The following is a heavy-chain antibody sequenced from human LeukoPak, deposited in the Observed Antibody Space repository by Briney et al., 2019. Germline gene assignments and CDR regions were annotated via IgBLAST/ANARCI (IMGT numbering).Heavy chain of an antibody. CDR3: ARDNPPDY. CDR2: IKQDGSEK. J-gene: IGHJ4*02. V-gene: IGHV3-7*03. CDR1: GFTFSSSW. Sequence: GGSLRLSCVASGFTFSSSWMSWVRQAPGKGLEWVANIKQDGSEKSYVESVRGRFTISRDNAKDSLYLQLNSLRAEDTALYYCARDNPPDYWGQGTLVTVSS.